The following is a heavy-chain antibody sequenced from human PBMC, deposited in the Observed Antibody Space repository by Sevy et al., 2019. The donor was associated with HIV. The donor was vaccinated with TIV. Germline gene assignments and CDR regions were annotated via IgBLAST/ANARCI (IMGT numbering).Heavy chain of an antibody. D-gene: IGHD3-22*01. Sequence: GGSLRLSCAASGFTFSSYSMNWVRQAPGKGLEWVSSISSSSSYIYYADSVKGRFTISRDNAKNSLYLQMNSLRAEDTAVYYCGREGGVGYYYDSSGYYYIDYWGQGTLVTVSS. CDR1: GFTFSSYS. CDR2: ISSSSSYI. J-gene: IGHJ4*02. V-gene: IGHV3-21*01. CDR3: GREGGVGYYYDSSGYYYIDY.